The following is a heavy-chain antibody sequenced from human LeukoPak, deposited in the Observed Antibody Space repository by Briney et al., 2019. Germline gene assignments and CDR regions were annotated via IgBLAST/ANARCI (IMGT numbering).Heavy chain of an antibody. CDR1: GGSVSSNSAA. D-gene: IGHD2-8*02. J-gene: IGHJ4*02. Sequence: SQTLSLTCAISGGSVSSNSAAWNWIRQSPSRGLEWLGRTYHRSKWYSESALSLKGRITVNPDTSKNQFSLQLNSVGPEDTAVYYCARTTGHFDYWGQGTLVTVSS. CDR3: ARTTGHFDY. CDR2: TYHRSKWYS. V-gene: IGHV6-1*01.